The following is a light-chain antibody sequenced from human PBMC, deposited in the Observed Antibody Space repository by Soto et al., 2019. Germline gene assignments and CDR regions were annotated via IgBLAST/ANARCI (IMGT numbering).Light chain of an antibody. CDR3: SSYTSSSTVI. J-gene: IGLJ2*01. CDR2: DVS. CDR1: SSDVGGYNF. V-gene: IGLV2-14*03. Sequence: QSALTQPASVSGSPGQSITISCTGTSSDVGGYNFVSWYQHHPGKAPKLMIYDVSSRPSGVSNRFSGSKSGNTASLTISGLQAEDEADYYCSSYTSSSTVIFGGGTKLTVL.